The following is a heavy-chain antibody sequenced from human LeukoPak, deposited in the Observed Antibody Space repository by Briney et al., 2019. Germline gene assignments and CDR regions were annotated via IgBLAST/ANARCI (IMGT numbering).Heavy chain of an antibody. V-gene: IGHV4-39*07. CDR2: IYYSGST. Sequence: PSETLSLTCTVSGGSISSSSYYWGWIRQPPGKGLEWIGSIYYSGSTNYNPSLKSRVTISVDTSKNQFSLKLSSVTAADTAVYYCAREAEGRYSYVKRPRGRSFDYWGQGTLVTVSS. J-gene: IGHJ4*02. D-gene: IGHD5-18*01. CDR3: AREAEGRYSYVKRPRGRSFDY. CDR1: GGSISSSSYY.